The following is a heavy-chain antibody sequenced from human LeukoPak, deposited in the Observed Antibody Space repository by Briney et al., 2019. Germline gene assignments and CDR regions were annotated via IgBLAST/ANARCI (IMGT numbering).Heavy chain of an antibody. CDR3: ASARETNSGSKCSDS. D-gene: IGHD6-13*01. Sequence: GGSLRLSCAASGFSFSNFRMNWVRQAPGKGLEWVSSISSNGDSTYYRDSVKGRVTMSRDNAKYSLYLQLSSLRAEDTAVYYCASARETNSGSKCSDSWGQGTLVSVCS. V-gene: IGHV3-21*01. CDR1: GFSFSNFR. CDR2: ISSNGDST. J-gene: IGHJ4*02.